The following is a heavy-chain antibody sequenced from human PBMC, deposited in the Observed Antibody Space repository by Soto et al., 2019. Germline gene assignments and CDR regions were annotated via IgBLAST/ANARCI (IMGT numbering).Heavy chain of an antibody. CDR3: ATDGGGDLDV. D-gene: IGHD2-21*02. CDR2: ISGYNGNT. CDR1: GYTFTGYG. Sequence: QVQLVQSGAEVKKPGASVKVSCEASGYTFTGYGIIWVRQAPGQGLEWMGWISGYNGNTNYAQKLQGRVTMTTDTSTSTVYMELRSLRSDATAVYYCATDGGGDLDVWGQGTTVTVSS. J-gene: IGHJ6*02. V-gene: IGHV1-18*01.